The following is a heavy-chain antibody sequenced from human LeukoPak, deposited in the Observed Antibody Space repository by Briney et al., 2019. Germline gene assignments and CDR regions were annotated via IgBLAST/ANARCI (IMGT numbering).Heavy chain of an antibody. V-gene: IGHV3-30*02. Sequence: PGGSLRLSCAASGFTFSRHWMTWVRQAPGKGLEWVAFIRYDGSNKYYADSVKGRFTISRDNSKNTLYLQMNSLRAEDTAVYYCAKSLRSSGGFGELLSDYYYYMDVWGKGTTVTISS. D-gene: IGHD3-10*01. CDR2: IRYDGSNK. CDR3: AKSLRSSGGFGELLSDYYYYMDV. CDR1: GFTFSRHW. J-gene: IGHJ6*03.